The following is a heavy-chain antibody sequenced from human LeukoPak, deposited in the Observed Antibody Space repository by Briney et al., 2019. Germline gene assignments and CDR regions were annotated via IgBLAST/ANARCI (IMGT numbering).Heavy chain of an antibody. Sequence: GASVKVSCKASGYTFTSYYMHWVRQAPGQGLEWMGWINPNSGGTNYAQNFQGRVTMTRDTSISTAYMELSRLRSDDTAVYYCAKDDHDFWSGSLYHFDYWGQGTLVTVSS. D-gene: IGHD3-3*01. V-gene: IGHV1-2*02. CDR2: INPNSGGT. CDR1: GYTFTSYY. CDR3: AKDDHDFWSGSLYHFDY. J-gene: IGHJ4*02.